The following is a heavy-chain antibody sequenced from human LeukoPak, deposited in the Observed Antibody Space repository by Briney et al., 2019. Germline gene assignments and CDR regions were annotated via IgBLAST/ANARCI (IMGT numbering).Heavy chain of an antibody. CDR2: ISYDGSNY. D-gene: IGHD5-12*01. CDR1: GFTFSSYA. CDR3: ARDRKRGGYDLFDY. J-gene: IGHJ4*02. V-gene: IGHV3-30-3*01. Sequence: PGGSLRLSCAASGFTFSSYAMHWVRQAPGKGLEWVAVISYDGSNYFYADSVKGRFTISRDNSKNTLYLQMNSLRAEDTAVYYCARDRKRGGYDLFDYWGQGTLVTVSS.